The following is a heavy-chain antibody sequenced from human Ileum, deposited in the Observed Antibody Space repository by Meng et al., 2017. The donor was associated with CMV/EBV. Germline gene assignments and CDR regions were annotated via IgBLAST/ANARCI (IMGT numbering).Heavy chain of an antibody. CDR2: MYVSEIA. CDR3: ARDLTNKWFYY. Sequence: QVVPPEPGRVLGDLADPLSLTRTPWGALLCGVVNSLSWVRRPPARVHEWIGCMYVSEIADYNPSLNSRVIISLHATQKQFSLRLTSVTAADSAVYFWARDLTNKWFYYWGQGTLVTVSS. CDR1: GALLCGVVNS. V-gene: IGHV4-39*07. J-gene: IGHJ4*02. D-gene: IGHD1-26*01.